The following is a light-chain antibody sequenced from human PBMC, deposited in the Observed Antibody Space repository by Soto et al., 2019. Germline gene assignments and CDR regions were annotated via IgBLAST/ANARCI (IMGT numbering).Light chain of an antibody. J-gene: IGKJ1*01. CDR1: QSFSSN. Sequence: EIVMTQSPATLSLSPGERATLSCRASQSFSSNLAWYQQKPGQAPRLLIYGASTRATGIPARFSGSGSGTEFTLTISSLQSEDFAVYYCQQYNNWWTFGQGTKVDI. CDR3: QQYNNWWT. CDR2: GAS. V-gene: IGKV3-15*01.